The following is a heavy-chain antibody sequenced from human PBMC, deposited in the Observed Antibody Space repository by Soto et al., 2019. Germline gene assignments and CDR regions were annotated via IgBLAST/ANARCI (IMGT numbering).Heavy chain of an antibody. V-gene: IGHV3-7*01. CDR3: ANSIMGH. CDR1: GFTFSNHW. J-gene: IGHJ4*02. Sequence: GGSLRLSCAASGFTFSNHWMTWVRQAPEKGLEWVANINQDGAAKFYVDSVKGRFTISRDNTKNSLYLQMNGLRAEDTAVYYCANSIMGHWGKGTMVTVSS. CDR2: INQDGAAK. D-gene: IGHD3-16*01.